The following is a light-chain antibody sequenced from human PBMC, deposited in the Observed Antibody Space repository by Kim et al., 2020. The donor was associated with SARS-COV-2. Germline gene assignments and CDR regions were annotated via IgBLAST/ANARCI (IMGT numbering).Light chain of an antibody. Sequence: VSPGQTASITCSGEELGDKYVCWYQQKPGQSPVVVIYQDSKRPSGIPERFSGSNSGNTATLTISGTQALDEADYYCQAWDTSSVIFGGGTKVTVL. V-gene: IGLV3-1*01. CDR3: QAWDTSSVI. J-gene: IGLJ2*01. CDR1: ELGDKY. CDR2: QDS.